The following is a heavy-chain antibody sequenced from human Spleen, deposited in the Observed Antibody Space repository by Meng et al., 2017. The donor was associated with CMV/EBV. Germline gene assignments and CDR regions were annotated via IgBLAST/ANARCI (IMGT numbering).Heavy chain of an antibody. CDR3: ARVTDFWSTPWGFDP. J-gene: IGHJ5*01. CDR2: INANSGDT. V-gene: IGHV1-2*02. Sequence: ASVQVSCKASGYTVTGYYMHWVRQAPGQGLEWMGWINANSGDTNYAVKFQGRVTMNRDTSITTAYMELSRLSSDDTAFYYCARVTDFWSTPWGFDPWGQGTLVTVSS. D-gene: IGHD3-3*01. CDR1: GYTVTGYY.